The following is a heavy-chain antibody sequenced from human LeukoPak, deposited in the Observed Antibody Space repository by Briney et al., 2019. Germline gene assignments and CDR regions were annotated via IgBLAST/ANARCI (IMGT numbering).Heavy chain of an antibody. V-gene: IGHV3-23*01. CDR2: ISGSGGST. CDR1: GFTFSSYA. D-gene: IGHD3-3*01. Sequence: GGSLRLSCAASGFTFSSYAMSWVRQAPGKGLEWVSAISGSGGSTYYADSVKGRFTISRDNSKNTLYLQMNSLRAEDTAVYYCAKDLSYYDFWSGDTSWFDPWGQGTLVTVSS. CDR3: AKDLSYYDFWSGDTSWFDP. J-gene: IGHJ5*02.